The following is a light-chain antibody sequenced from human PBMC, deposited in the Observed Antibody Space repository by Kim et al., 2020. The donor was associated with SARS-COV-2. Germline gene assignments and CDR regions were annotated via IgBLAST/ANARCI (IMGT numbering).Light chain of an antibody. CDR3: QVWDGTSEHYV. Sequence: PGKTARIGWGGTNIGTKSVRWDQQKPGQAPGLVIYYDSDRPSGIPGRFSGSNSGNTATLTISRVEVGDEADYFCQVWDGTSEHYVFGTGTKVTVL. J-gene: IGLJ1*01. CDR2: YDS. CDR1: NIGTKS. V-gene: IGLV3-21*04.